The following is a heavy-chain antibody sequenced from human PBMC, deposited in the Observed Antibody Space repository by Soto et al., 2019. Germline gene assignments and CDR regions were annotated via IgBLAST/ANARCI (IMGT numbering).Heavy chain of an antibody. CDR1: GFTFDDYT. V-gene: IGHV3-43*01. CDR2: ISWDGGST. Sequence: DVQLVESGGVVVQPGGSLRLSCAASGFTFDDYTMHWVRQAPGKGLEWVSLISWDGGSTYYADSVKGRFTISRDNSKNSLYLQMNSLRTEDTALYYCAKVRAARRFFGWPFDYWGQGTLVTVSS. J-gene: IGHJ4*02. D-gene: IGHD6-6*01. CDR3: AKVRAARRFFGWPFDY.